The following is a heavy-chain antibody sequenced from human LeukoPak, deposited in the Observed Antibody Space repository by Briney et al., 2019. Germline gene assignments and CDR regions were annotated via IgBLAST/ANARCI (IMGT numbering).Heavy chain of an antibody. Sequence: GGSLRLSCAASGFTFSNYWMLWVRQAPGKGLEWVSRINERATIISYADSVKGRLTISRENARNTLYLQMNSLTAEDTAVYYCVRDLILVWTPGDDFDHWGQGTLVTVSS. CDR2: INERATII. CDR3: VRDLILVWTPGDDFDH. CDR1: GFTFSNYW. J-gene: IGHJ4*02. D-gene: IGHD3-16*01. V-gene: IGHV3-74*01.